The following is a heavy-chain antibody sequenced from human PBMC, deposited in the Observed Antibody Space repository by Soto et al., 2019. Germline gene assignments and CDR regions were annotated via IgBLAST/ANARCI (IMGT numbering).Heavy chain of an antibody. CDR3: ARSQFGVVPPMDV. J-gene: IGHJ6*03. CDR2: IYYSGST. CDR1: GGSISSYY. V-gene: IGHV4-59*01. D-gene: IGHD3-3*01. Sequence: TSETLSLTCTVSGGSISSYYWSWIRQPPGKGLEWIGYIYYSGSTNYNPSLKSRVTISVDTSKNQFSLKLSSVTAADTAVYYCARSQFGVVPPMDVWGKGTTVTVSS.